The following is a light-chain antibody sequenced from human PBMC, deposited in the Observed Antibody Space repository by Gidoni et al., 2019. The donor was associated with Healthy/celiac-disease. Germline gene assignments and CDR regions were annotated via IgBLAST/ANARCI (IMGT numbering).Light chain of an antibody. V-gene: IGLV1-40*01. CDR3: QSYDSSLSGVV. Sequence: QSVLTQPPSVSGPPGQRVTISCTGSSSNIGAGYDGHWYQQLPGTAPKLLIYGNSNRPSGVPDRFSGSKSGTSASLAITGLQAEDEADYYCQSYDSSLSGVVFGGGTKLTVL. CDR2: GNS. J-gene: IGLJ2*01. CDR1: SSNIGAGYD.